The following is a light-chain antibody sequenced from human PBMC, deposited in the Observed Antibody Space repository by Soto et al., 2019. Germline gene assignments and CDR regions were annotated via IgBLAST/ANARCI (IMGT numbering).Light chain of an antibody. CDR1: NIGSIS. V-gene: IGLV3-21*02. CDR2: DDS. Sequence: SLELTQPPSLSVAPGHTARIACGGNNIGSISVHWYQQKPGQAPVLVVYDDSDRPSGIPERFSGSKSGNTATLTISRVEAGDEADYYCQVWDSSYEAYVYGTGTKVNVL. CDR3: QVWDSSYEAYV. J-gene: IGLJ1*01.